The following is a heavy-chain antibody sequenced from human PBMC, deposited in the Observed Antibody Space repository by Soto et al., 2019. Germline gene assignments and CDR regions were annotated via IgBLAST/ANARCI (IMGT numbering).Heavy chain of an antibody. J-gene: IGHJ4*02. Sequence: SETLSLTCTVSGDSIISIYHWAWIRQPPGRSLEWIASIFHTGTTYYTPSLKSRVTISVDTSKNQFSLKLNSVTAADTAVYYCARGHYDTTGYSPGEWGPGTLVTVSS. CDR2: IFHTGTT. CDR3: ARGHYDTTGYSPGE. V-gene: IGHV4-38-2*02. D-gene: IGHD3-22*01. CDR1: GDSIISIYH.